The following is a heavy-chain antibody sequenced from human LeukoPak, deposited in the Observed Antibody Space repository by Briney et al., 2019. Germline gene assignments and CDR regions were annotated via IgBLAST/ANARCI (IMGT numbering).Heavy chain of an antibody. CDR1: GLAFSTYW. CDR2: INVDGSGT. CDR3: TTDLPTSESYSNDY. V-gene: IGHV3-74*01. Sequence: PGGSLRLSCAASGLAFSTYWMHWVRQTPGKGLLWVSRINVDGSGTYYADSVKGRFTISRDDSQNTLYLQMNSLQTEDTAVHYCTTDLPTSESYSNDYWGQGTLVTVSS. J-gene: IGHJ4*02. D-gene: IGHD1-26*01.